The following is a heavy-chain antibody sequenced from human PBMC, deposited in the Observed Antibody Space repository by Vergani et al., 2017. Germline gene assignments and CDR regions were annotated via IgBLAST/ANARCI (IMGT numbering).Heavy chain of an antibody. CDR3: ARGAYYDFWSGYYGDYYYYYMDV. V-gene: IGHV4-34*01. CDR2: INHSGST. J-gene: IGHJ6*03. CDR1: GGSFSGYY. Sequence: VQLQQWGAGLLKPSATLSLTCAVYGGSFSGYYWSWIRQPPGKGLEWIGEINHSGSTNYNPSLKSRVTISVDTSKNQFSLKLSSVTAADTAVYYCARGAYYDFWSGYYGDYYYYYMDVWGKGTTVTVSS. D-gene: IGHD3-3*01.